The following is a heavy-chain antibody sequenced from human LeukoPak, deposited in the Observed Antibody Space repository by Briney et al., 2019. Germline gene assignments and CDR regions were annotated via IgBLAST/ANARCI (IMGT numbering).Heavy chain of an antibody. CDR1: GGSFSGYY. CDR2: INHSGST. D-gene: IGHD2-15*01. CDR3: ARGQCSGGSCYFGY. J-gene: IGHJ4*02. V-gene: IGHV4-34*01. Sequence: PSETLSVTCAVYGGSFSGYYWSWIRQPPGKGLEWIGEINHSGSTNYNPSLKSRVTISVDTSKNQFSLKLSSVTAADTAVYYCARGQCSGGSCYFGYWGQGTLVTVSS.